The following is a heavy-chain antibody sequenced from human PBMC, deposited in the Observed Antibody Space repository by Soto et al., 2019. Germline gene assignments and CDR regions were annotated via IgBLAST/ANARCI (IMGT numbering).Heavy chain of an antibody. Sequence: GGSLRLSCAASGFTFSNAWMSWVRQAPWKGLEWVGRIKSKTDGGTTDYAAPVKGRFTISRDDSKNTLYLQMNSLKTEDTAVYYCTTTPPDFWSGYAGYYYYMDVWGKGTTVTVYS. CDR1: GFTFSNAW. CDR2: IKSKTDGGTT. J-gene: IGHJ6*03. V-gene: IGHV3-15*01. CDR3: TTTPPDFWSGYAGYYYYMDV. D-gene: IGHD3-3*01.